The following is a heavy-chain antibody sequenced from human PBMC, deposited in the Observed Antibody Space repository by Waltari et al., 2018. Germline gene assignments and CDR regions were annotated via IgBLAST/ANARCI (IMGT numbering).Heavy chain of an antibody. CDR1: GFTLGSYE. V-gene: IGHV3-48*03. Sequence: EVQLVESGGGLVQPGGSLRLACAASGFTLGSYEMNWVRQGPGKGLEWFSYISSSGSTIYYADSVKGRFTISGDNAKNSLYLQMNSLRAEDTAVYYCARARDGYNADYWGQGTLVTVSS. CDR3: ARARDGYNADY. J-gene: IGHJ4*02. CDR2: ISSSGSTI. D-gene: IGHD5-12*01.